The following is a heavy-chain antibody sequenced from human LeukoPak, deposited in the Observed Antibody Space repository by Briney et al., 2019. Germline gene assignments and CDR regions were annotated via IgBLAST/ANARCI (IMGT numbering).Heavy chain of an antibody. J-gene: IGHJ4*02. CDR1: GVTFSRPA. V-gene: IGHV3-30*18. CDR2: ITYDGITT. CDR3: VKEQGSGYYRTADY. D-gene: IGHD3-10*01. Sequence: GGSLRLSCEASGVTFSRPAFHWVRQAPGKGLEWVAVITYDGITTYSDDSVKGRFTISRDTSKSTLHLQMNNLRPEDTAVYFCVKEQGSGYYRTADYWGQGTLVTVSS.